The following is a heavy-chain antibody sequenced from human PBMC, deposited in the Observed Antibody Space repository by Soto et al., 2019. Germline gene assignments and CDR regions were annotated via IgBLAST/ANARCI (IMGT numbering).Heavy chain of an antibody. Sequence: QVQLVQSGAEVKKPGSSVKVSCKAPGGTFRTYGIIWVRQAPGHGPEGKGGIIPVFDTTNYAQKFQGRVTITADAYTTTSYMELSRLTTDDTAVYYCSRGRPDQQLVHNYYSCYGIDVWGQGTTVIVSS. J-gene: IGHJ6*02. CDR2: IIPVFDTT. V-gene: IGHV1-69*01. D-gene: IGHD1-1*01. CDR1: GGTFRTYG. CDR3: SRGRPDQQLVHNYYSCYGIDV.